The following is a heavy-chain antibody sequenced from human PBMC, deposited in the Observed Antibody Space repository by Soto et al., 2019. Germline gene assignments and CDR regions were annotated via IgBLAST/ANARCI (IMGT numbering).Heavy chain of an antibody. V-gene: IGHV4-34*01. J-gene: IGHJ4*02. CDR3: ASGRGYSYGLLDY. D-gene: IGHD5-18*01. CDR2: INHSGST. CDR1: GGSFSGYY. Sequence: SETLSLTCAVYGGSFSGYYWSWIRQPPGKGLEWIGEINHSGSTNYNPSLKSRVTISVDTSKNQFSLKLSSVTAADTAVYYCASGRGYSYGLLDYWGQGNLVTVSS.